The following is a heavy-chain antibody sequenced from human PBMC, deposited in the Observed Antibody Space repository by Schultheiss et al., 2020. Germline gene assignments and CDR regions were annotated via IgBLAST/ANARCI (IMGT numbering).Heavy chain of an antibody. D-gene: IGHD3-10*01. Sequence: GGSLRLSCAASGFAFNDYYMSWIRQPPGKGLEWVSYISPSGTDIAYADSVRGRFTISRDNSKNTLYLQMNSLRAEDTAVYYCTTDRGGYRSDLDYWGQGTLVTVSS. V-gene: IGHV3-11*04. CDR2: ISPSGTDI. CDR1: GFAFNDYY. J-gene: IGHJ4*02. CDR3: TTDRGGYRSDLDY.